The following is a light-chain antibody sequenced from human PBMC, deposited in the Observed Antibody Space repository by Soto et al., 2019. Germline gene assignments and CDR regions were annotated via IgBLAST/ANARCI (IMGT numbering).Light chain of an antibody. CDR1: SSDVGGYNY. V-gene: IGLV2-14*01. Sequence: QSALTQPASVSGSPGQSITISCTGTSSDVGGYNYVSWYQQHPGKAPKLMIYDVSNRPSGVSNRFSGSKSGNTASLTISGLQAEYAADYYCRSYTSSSTLVVFGGGTKLTVL. CDR2: DVS. CDR3: RSYTSSSTLVV. J-gene: IGLJ2*01.